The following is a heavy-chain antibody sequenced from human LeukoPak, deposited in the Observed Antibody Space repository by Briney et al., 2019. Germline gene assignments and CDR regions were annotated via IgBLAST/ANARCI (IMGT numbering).Heavy chain of an antibody. Sequence: GGSLRLSRAASGFTFSSYGMHWVRQAPGKGLEWVAVISYDGSNKYYADSVKGRFTISRDNSKNTLYLQMNSLRAEDTAVYYCAKVTWGRQFHYGMDVWGQGTTVTVSS. V-gene: IGHV3-30*18. CDR1: GFTFSSYG. D-gene: IGHD7-27*01. J-gene: IGHJ6*02. CDR3: AKVTWGRQFHYGMDV. CDR2: ISYDGSNK.